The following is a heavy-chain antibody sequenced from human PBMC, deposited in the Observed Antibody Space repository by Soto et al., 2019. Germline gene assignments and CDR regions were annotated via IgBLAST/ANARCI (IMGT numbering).Heavy chain of an antibody. CDR1: GYIFSNYG. D-gene: IGHD6-19*01. V-gene: IGHV1-18*01. J-gene: IGHJ5*02. CDR3: ARVCPDSSGWYRNWFDP. CDR2: VNAYNGKS. Sequence: ASVKVSCKASGYIFSNYGISWMRQVPGQGLEWMGWVNAYNGKSNYTQKFQGRVTMTTDTATNTAYMELRSLRSDDTAVYYCARVCPDSSGWYRNWFDPWGQGTLVTVSS.